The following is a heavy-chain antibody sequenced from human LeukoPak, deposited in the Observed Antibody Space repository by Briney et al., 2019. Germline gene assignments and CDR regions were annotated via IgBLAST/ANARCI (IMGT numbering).Heavy chain of an antibody. V-gene: IGHV1-18*01. D-gene: IGHD2-2*01. CDR2: ISAFNGNT. CDR3: ARDFCSNTSCYFDS. CDR1: GYSFTTYG. J-gene: IGHJ4*02. Sequence: GSVKVSCKASGYSFTTYGITWVRQAPGQGLEWMGWISAFNGNTNYAQKLQGRVTMTTDTSTSTAYMELRSLRSDDAAVYYCARDFCSNTSCYFDSWGQGTLVTVSS.